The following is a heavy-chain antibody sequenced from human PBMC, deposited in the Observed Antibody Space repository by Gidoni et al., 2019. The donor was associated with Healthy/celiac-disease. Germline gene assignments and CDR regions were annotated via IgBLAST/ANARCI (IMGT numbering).Heavy chain of an antibody. V-gene: IGHV5-51*01. CDR1: GYSCTRYW. CDR2: IYPGDSDT. Sequence: EVQLVQSGAAVKKHGESWKISCPGSGYSCTRYWLGWVRQMPGKGLEWMGIIYPGDSDTRYSPSFQRQVTISADTSISTAYLQWSSLKASDTAMYYCARFSTMIPSRAFDIWGQGTMVTVSS. J-gene: IGHJ3*02. D-gene: IGHD3-22*01. CDR3: ARFSTMIPSRAFDI.